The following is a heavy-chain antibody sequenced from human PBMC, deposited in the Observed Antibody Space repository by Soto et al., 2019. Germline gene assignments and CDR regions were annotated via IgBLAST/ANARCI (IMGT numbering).Heavy chain of an antibody. Sequence: GESLKLSFQTSGYSFISDWVAWVRQLPGKGLEWMGTFYPGDSTSTYSQSFQGQVTISVDRSIGTAYLQLSSLKASDTAMYYSSRSIGSCRNDYFSCTVDIGGRRAMVTV. CDR1: GYSFISDW. CDR2: FYPGDSTS. J-gene: IGHJ3*02. CDR3: SRSIGSCRNDYFSCTVDI. D-gene: IGHD1-1*01. V-gene: IGHV5-51*01.